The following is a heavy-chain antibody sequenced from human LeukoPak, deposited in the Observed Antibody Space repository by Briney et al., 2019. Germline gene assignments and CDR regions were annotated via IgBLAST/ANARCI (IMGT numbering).Heavy chain of an antibody. CDR3: ACDYFLDY. D-gene: IGHD2/OR15-2a*01. CDR1: GFTFSSYA. V-gene: IGHV3-23*01. Sequence: PGGSLRLSCAASGFTFSSYAMTWVRQAPGKGLEWVSTISDSGARTNYADSAKGRFTISRDNSMNTLYLQMNSLRADDTAVYYCACDYFLDYWGQGTLVTVSS. CDR2: ISDSGART. J-gene: IGHJ4*02.